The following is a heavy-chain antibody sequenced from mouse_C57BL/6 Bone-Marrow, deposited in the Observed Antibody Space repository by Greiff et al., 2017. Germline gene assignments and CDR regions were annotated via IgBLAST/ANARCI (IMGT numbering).Heavy chain of an antibody. J-gene: IGHJ2*01. D-gene: IGHD1-1*01. CDR2: INYDGSST. V-gene: IGHV5-16*01. CDR1: GFTFSDYY. Sequence: EVKVVESEGGLVQPGSSMKLSCTASGFTFSDYYMAWVRQVPEKGLEWVANINYDGSSTYYLDSLKSRFIISRDNAKNILYLQMSSLKSEDTATYYCARARGSGSTYFDYWGQGTTLTVSS. CDR3: ARARGSGSTYFDY.